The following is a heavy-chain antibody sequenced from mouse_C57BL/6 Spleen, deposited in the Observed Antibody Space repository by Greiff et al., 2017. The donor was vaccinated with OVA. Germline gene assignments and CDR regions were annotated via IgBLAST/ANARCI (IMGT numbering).Heavy chain of an antibody. CDR1: GYTFTSYW. CDR2: IHSNSGST. V-gene: IGHV1-64*01. D-gene: IGHD2-3*01. Sequence: VQLQQPGAELVKPGASVKLSCKASGYTFTSYWMHWVKQRPGQGLEWIGMIHSNSGSTNYNEKFKSKATLTVDKSSSTAYMQLSSLTSEDSAVYYCARGDDGYYFGYWGQGTTLTVSS. CDR3: ARGDDGYYFGY. J-gene: IGHJ2*01.